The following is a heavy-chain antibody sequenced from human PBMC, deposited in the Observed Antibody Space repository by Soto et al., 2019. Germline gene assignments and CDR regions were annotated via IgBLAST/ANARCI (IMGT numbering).Heavy chain of an antibody. CDR2: ISAYNGNT. V-gene: IGHV1-18*01. J-gene: IGHJ6*02. Sequence: ASVKVSCKASGYTFTSYGISWVRQAPGQGLEWMGWISAYNGNTNYAQKLQGRVTMTTDTSTSTAYMELRSLRSDDTAVYYCARDHGSGSYYYGMDVWGQGTTVTVSS. CDR3: ARDHGSGSYYYGMDV. CDR1: GYTFTSYG. D-gene: IGHD3-10*01.